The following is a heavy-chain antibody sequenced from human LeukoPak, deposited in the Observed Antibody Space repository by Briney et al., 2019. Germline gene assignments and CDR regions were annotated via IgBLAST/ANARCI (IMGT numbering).Heavy chain of an antibody. D-gene: IGHD3-22*01. V-gene: IGHV1-2*02. J-gene: IGHJ3*02. Sequence: ASVKVSCKASGYTFTGYYMHWVRQAPGQGLEWMGWINPNSGGTNYAQKLQGRVTMTTDTSTSTAYMELRSLKSDDTAVYYCASLKNYYDSSGYLVADAFDIWGQGTMVTVSS. CDR1: GYTFTGYY. CDR2: INPNSGGT. CDR3: ASLKNYYDSSGYLVADAFDI.